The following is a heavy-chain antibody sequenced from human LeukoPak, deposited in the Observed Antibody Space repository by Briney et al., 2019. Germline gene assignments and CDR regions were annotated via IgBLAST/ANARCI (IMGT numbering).Heavy chain of an antibody. CDR1: GGSFSGYY. CDR2: INHSGST. V-gene: IGHV4-34*01. Sequence: SETLSLTCAVYGGSFSGYYWSWIRQPPGKGLEWIGEINHSGSTNYNPSLKSRVTISVDTSKNQFSLELSSVTAADTAVYYCARLLSSSKRKDDYWGQGTLVTVSS. J-gene: IGHJ4*02. D-gene: IGHD6-13*01. CDR3: ARLLSSSKRKDDY.